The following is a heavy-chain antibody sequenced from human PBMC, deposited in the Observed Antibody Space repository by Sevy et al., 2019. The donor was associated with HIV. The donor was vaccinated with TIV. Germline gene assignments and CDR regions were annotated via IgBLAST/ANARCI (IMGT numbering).Heavy chain of an antibody. CDR1: GYSFSHYG. Sequence: ASVKVSCKTSGYSFSHYGVSWVRQAPGHGLEWMGWISGYNDNTTYAQNLQGRVSMTTDRDTRTAYMELRSLRSDDTAVYYCARHTVTRDYYYYMDVWGEGTTVTVSS. D-gene: IGHD4-4*01. V-gene: IGHV1-18*01. CDR3: ARHTVTRDYYYYMDV. CDR2: ISGYNDNT. J-gene: IGHJ6*03.